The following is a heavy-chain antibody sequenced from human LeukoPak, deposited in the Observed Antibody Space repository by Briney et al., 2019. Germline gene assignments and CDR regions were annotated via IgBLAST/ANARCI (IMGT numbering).Heavy chain of an antibody. CDR2: IYSGGGT. CDR1: GFTVSSNY. Sequence: GGSLRLSCAASGFTVSSNYMSWVRQAPGKGLEWVSVIYSGGGTYYADSVKGRFTISRDNSKNTLYLQMNSLRAEDTAVYYCARDMPIYYGSGSWPVNWGQGTLVTVSS. J-gene: IGHJ4*02. CDR3: ARDMPIYYGSGSWPVN. V-gene: IGHV3-53*01. D-gene: IGHD3-10*01.